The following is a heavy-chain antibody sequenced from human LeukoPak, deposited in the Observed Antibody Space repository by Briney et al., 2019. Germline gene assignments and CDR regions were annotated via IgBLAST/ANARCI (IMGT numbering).Heavy chain of an antibody. CDR3: AREDFGVVIYYYYYYMDV. V-gene: IGHV1-2*02. CDR1: GYTFTGYY. J-gene: IGHJ6*03. CDR2: INPNSGGT. Sequence: ASVKVSCKASGYTFTGYYMHWVRQAPGQGLEWMGWINPNSGGTNYAQKFQGRVTMTRDTSISTAYMELSRLRSDDTAVYYCAREDFGVVIYYYYYYMDVWGKGTTVTVS. D-gene: IGHD3-3*01.